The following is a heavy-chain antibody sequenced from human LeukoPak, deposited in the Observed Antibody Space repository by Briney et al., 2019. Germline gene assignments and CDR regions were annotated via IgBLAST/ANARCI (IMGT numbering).Heavy chain of an antibody. CDR1: SGSISSGNYY. CDR3: ARDIYYYDSSGYYFPGGSDY. J-gene: IGHJ4*02. D-gene: IGHD3-22*01. Sequence: LSLTCTVSSGSISSGNYYWSWIRQAPGKGLEWVSYISGGGSTIYYADSVKGRFTISRDNAKNSLYLQMNSLRAEDTAVYYCARDIYYYDSSGYYFPGGSDYWGQGTLVTVSS. CDR2: ISGGGSTI. V-gene: IGHV3-11*04.